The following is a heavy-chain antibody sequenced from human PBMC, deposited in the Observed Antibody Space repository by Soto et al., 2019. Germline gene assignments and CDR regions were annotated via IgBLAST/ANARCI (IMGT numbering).Heavy chain of an antibody. D-gene: IGHD3-16*01. J-gene: IGHJ6*02. V-gene: IGHV3-11*01. CDR2: ISGGGTSI. CDR1: TFTFSDYY. CDR3: ARLGSLGHPYYYGMDV. Sequence: GGSLRLSCAASTFTFSDYYMSWIRQAPGKGLEWVSYISGGGTSIYYADSVKGRFSVSRDNAKTSLYLQMNSLRAEDTAVYYCARLGSLGHPYYYGMDVWGPGTTVTVSS.